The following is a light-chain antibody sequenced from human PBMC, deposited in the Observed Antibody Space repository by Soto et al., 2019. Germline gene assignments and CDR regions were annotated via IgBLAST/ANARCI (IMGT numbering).Light chain of an antibody. CDR2: GAS. J-gene: IGKJ1*01. V-gene: IGKV3-15*01. CDR1: QSVSSN. CDR3: QQYNNFWT. Sequence: EIVMTQSPATMSVSPGETATLSCRASQSVSSNLAWYQQKPGQAPRLLIYGASTRATDIPARFSGSGSGTEFTLTISSLQSEDFAVYYWQQYNNFWTFGQGTTVEIK.